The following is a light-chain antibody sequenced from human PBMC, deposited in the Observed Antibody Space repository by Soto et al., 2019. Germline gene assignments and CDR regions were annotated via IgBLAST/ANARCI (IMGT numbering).Light chain of an antibody. J-gene: IGKJ4*01. V-gene: IGKV3-11*01. CDR2: DAS. CDR3: QQRVNWPPT. CDR1: QSVSDY. Sequence: ESVWTESRSSLSLSPGERATLSCRAGQSVSDYLAWYQQKPGQPPRLLFFDASNRATGVPARFSAGGSGTDFTLIINSLEPEDFAVYYCQQRVNWPPTFGGGTKVDIK.